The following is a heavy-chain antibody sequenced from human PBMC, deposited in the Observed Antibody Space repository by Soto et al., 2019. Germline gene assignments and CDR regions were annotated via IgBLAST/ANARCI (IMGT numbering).Heavy chain of an antibody. CDR2: IYRTGST. V-gene: IGHV4-4*02. CDR3: ASRDPGTSVDY. J-gene: IGHJ4*02. D-gene: IGHD1-7*01. Sequence: SETLSLTCAISVGSFTINNWWTWFRQPPGQGLEWIGEIYRTGSTNYNPSLKSRVTISLVKSENQFSLKVTSLTAADTAVYYCASRDPGTSVDYWAQGTLVTVSS. CDR1: VGSFTINNW.